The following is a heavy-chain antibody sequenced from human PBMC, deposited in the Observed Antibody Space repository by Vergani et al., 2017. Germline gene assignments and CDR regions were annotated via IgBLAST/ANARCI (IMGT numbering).Heavy chain of an antibody. V-gene: IGHV3-30*02. CDR1: GITFNSYG. Sequence: QVQLVESGGGVVQPGGSLRLSCAASGITFNSYGMHWVRQAPGKGLEWVASIRSDESRRYYGDSMESPFTIFRDNSKNTLYLKMKRLRTEDTAVYYCAKEGGGYCSGGTCYPEYWGQGTLVIVSS. CDR3: AKEGGGYCSGGTCYPEY. J-gene: IGHJ4*02. CDR2: IRSDESRR. D-gene: IGHD2-15*01.